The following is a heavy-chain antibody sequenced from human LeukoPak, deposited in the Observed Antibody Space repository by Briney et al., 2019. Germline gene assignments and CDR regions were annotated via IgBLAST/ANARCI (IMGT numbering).Heavy chain of an antibody. Sequence: SETQSLTCTVSGGSVSSGSYNWSWIRQPPGKGLEWIGYIYYSGSANYNPSLKSRVTISVETSKNQFSLKLSSVTAADTAVYYCARDGSDYYDSSGYLRLFDYWGQGTLVTVSS. CDR2: IYYSGSA. J-gene: IGHJ4*02. CDR1: GGSVSSGSYN. D-gene: IGHD3-22*01. CDR3: ARDGSDYYDSSGYLRLFDY. V-gene: IGHV4-61*01.